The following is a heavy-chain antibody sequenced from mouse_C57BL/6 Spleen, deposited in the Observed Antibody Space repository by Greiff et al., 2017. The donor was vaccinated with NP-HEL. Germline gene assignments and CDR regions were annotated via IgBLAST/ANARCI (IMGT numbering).Heavy chain of an antibody. J-gene: IGHJ4*01. V-gene: IGHV1-69*01. CDR3: AITSAMDY. Sequence: VQLQQPGAELVMPGASVKLSCKASGYTFTSYWMHWVKQRPGQGLEWIGEIDPSDSYTNYNQKFKGKSTLTVDKSSSTAYMQLSSLTSEDSAVYYCAITSAMDYWGQGTSVTVSS. CDR2: IDPSDSYT. CDR1: GYTFTSYW.